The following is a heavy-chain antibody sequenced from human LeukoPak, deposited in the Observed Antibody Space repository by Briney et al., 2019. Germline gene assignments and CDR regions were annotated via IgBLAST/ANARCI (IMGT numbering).Heavy chain of an antibody. CDR3: ARDKVLGLFDTFDV. D-gene: IGHD2-21*01. J-gene: IGHJ3*01. V-gene: IGHV3-64*01. Sequence: GGSLRLSCAASGFIFSSYAMYWVRQAPGKGLEFVSAISSIGGSTHYANSVKGRFTISRDNSKNTLYLQMGSLRAEDMAVYYCARDKVLGLFDTFDVWGQGTMVTVSS. CDR2: ISSIGGST. CDR1: GFIFSSYA.